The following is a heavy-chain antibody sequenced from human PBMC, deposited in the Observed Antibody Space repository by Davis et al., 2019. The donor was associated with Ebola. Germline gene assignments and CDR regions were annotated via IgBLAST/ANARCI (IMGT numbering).Heavy chain of an antibody. D-gene: IGHD4-17*01. J-gene: IGHJ5*02. Sequence: ASVQVSCKTSGYTFTSYSINWVRQAPGQGLEWMGMINPNDGRTLYAQEFQGRVTITADESTSTAYMELNSVRPEDTAVYYCARNGEYDPWFDPWGQGTLVTVSS. CDR1: GYTFTSYS. V-gene: IGHV1-46*01. CDR2: INPNDGRT. CDR3: ARNGEYDPWFDP.